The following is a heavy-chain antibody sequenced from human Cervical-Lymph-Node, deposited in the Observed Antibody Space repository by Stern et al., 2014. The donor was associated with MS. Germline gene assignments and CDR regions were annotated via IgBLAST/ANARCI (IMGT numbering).Heavy chain of an antibody. V-gene: IGHV3-33*01. CDR2: IWYDGITK. CDR3: ARDSTSGWYGYLDY. J-gene: IGHJ4*02. D-gene: IGHD6-13*01. CDR1: GFTFRSYG. Sequence: VQLEESGGGVVQPGRSLRLSCEASGFTFRSYGMHWVRQAPGKGLEWVAVIWYDGITKHYVDSVKGRFTISRDNSKNTLYLQMNSLRAEDTAVYYCARDSTSGWYGYLDYWGQGNLVTVSS.